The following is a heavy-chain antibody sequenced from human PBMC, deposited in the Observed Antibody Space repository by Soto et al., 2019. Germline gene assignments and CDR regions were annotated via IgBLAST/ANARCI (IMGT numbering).Heavy chain of an antibody. CDR3: AKASYDSSGYYYSHYYYGMDV. V-gene: IGHV3-30*18. D-gene: IGHD3-22*01. CDR1: GFTFSSYG. CDR2: ISYDGSNK. Sequence: PGGSLRLSCAASGFTFSSYGMHWVRQAPGKGLEWVAVISYDGSNKYYADSVKGRFTISRDNPKNTLYLQMNSLRAEDTAVYYCAKASYDSSGYYYSHYYYGMDVWGQGTTVTVSS. J-gene: IGHJ6*02.